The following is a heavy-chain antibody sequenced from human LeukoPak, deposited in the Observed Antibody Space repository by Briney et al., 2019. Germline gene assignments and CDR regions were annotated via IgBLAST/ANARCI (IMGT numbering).Heavy chain of an antibody. CDR3: AKDRAAAGFAGFDY. D-gene: IGHD6-13*01. Sequence: GRSLRLSCAASGFTFSSYAMSWVRQAPGKGLEWVSAVGGRGDGTFYADSVKGRFTISRDNSKNTLYLQMDSLRVEDTALYYCAKDRAAAGFAGFDYWGQGTLVTVSS. CDR1: GFTFSSYA. V-gene: IGHV3-23*01. J-gene: IGHJ4*02. CDR2: VGGRGDGT.